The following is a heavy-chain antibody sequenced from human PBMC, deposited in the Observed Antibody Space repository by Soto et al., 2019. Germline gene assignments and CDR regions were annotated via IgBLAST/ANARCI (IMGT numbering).Heavy chain of an antibody. CDR1: GYTFPSYD. CDR2: MNPSTGNS. CDR3: ARRAETNGWNGFGADKYYFDF. V-gene: IGHV1-8*01. D-gene: IGHD1-1*01. Sequence: GDSVKVSCKASGYTFPSYDIYWVRQATGQGLEWMGWMNPSTGNSGYAQKFQGRVTMTSDTSISTAHMELSSLRSEDTAVYYCARRAETNGWNGFGADKYYFDFWGQGTLVTVSS. J-gene: IGHJ4*02.